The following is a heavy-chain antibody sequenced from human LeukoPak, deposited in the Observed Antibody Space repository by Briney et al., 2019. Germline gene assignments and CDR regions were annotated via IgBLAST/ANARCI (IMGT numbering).Heavy chain of an antibody. CDR2: IYPGDSDT. CDR1: GDSFTSYW. J-gene: IGHJ5*02. D-gene: IGHD5-24*01. V-gene: IGHV5-51*01. CDR3: ARTDYNFWFDP. Sequence: GESLKISCKGSGDSFTSYWIAWVRQMPGKGLEWVGVIYPGDSDTRYSPSFQGQVTISVDKSISTAYLQWSSLKASDTAMYYCARTDYNFWFDPWGQGTLVTVSS.